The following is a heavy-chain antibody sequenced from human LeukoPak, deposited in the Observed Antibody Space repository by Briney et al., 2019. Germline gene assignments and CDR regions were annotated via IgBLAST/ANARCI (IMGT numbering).Heavy chain of an antibody. CDR3: ARVTVVAATGYFDL. V-gene: IGHV4-59*01. Sequence: KPSETLSLTCTVSGGSISSYYWSWIRQPPGKGLEWIGYIYYSGSTNYNPSFKSRVTISVDTSKNQFSLKLSSVTAADTAVYYCARVTVVAATGYFDLWGRGTLVTVSS. CDR1: GGSISSYY. CDR2: IYYSGST. J-gene: IGHJ2*01. D-gene: IGHD2-15*01.